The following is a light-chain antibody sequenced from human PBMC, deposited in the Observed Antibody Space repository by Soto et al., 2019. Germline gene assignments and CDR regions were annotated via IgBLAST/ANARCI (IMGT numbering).Light chain of an antibody. CDR1: SSDVGGYDY. CDR2: DVS. J-gene: IGLJ2*01. V-gene: IGLV2-14*01. CDR3: STDTSSSSL. Sequence: QSALTQPASVSGSPGQSITISCTGTSSDVGGYDYVSWYQQPPGKAPKLMSYDVSQRPSGVSNRFSGSRSGNTASLTSSEPPAEDDDDYYCSTDTSSSSLFGGGTKLTVL.